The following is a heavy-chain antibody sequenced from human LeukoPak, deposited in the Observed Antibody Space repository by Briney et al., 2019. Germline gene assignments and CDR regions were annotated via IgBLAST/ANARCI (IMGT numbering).Heavy chain of an antibody. J-gene: IGHJ4*02. Sequence: GESLKISCKASGYSFTSYWIGWVRQMPGEGLEWMGIIYPADSDTTYSPSFQGQVTISADKSISTAYLQWSSLKASDTAIYYCARGSLNWPFDYWGQGTLVTVSS. CDR2: IYPADSDT. CDR3: ARGSLNWPFDY. CDR1: GYSFTSYW. D-gene: IGHD1-20*01. V-gene: IGHV5-51*01.